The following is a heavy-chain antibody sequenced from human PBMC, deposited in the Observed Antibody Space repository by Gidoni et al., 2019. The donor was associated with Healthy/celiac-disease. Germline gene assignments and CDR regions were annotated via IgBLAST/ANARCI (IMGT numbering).Heavy chain of an antibody. V-gene: IGHV3-23*01. Sequence: EVQLLESGGGLVQPGGSLRLSCAASGFTFSSYAMSWVRQAPVKGLEWVSAMSGRGGSTYYADSVKGRFTISRDNSKNTLYLQMNSLRAEDTAVYYCAKEEWRVGVGGYFDYWGQGTLVTVSS. J-gene: IGHJ4*02. CDR3: AKEEWRVGVGGYFDY. CDR2: MSGRGGST. CDR1: GFTFSSYA. D-gene: IGHD6-19*01.